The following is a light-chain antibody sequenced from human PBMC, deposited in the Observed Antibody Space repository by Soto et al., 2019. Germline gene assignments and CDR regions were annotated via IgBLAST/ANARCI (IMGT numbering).Light chain of an antibody. CDR3: KQFYNYPLT. CDR2: LAS. V-gene: IGKV1-5*03. CDR1: QSISNW. Sequence: DIQMTQSPSALSASVGDRVTITCRASQSISNWLAWYQQKPGKAPKVLIYLASSLESGVPSRFSGSGSGTEFTLTISSLQPDDFATYYCKQFYNYPLTFGGGTKVKIK. J-gene: IGKJ4*01.